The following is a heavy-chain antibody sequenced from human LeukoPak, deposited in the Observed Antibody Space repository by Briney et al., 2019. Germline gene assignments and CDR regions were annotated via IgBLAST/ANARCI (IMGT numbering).Heavy chain of an antibody. J-gene: IGHJ4*02. CDR3: VRQNYGFIDY. V-gene: IGHV5-51*01. Sequence: KVGESLKISCKGSGYIFTTYWIGWVRQMPGKGLEWMGVIYPGDSDIRYSPSFQGQVTMSADESISTAYLQWSSLKASDTAMYYCVRQNYGFIDYWGQGTLVTVSS. CDR1: GYIFTTYW. D-gene: IGHD3-10*01. CDR2: IYPGDSDI.